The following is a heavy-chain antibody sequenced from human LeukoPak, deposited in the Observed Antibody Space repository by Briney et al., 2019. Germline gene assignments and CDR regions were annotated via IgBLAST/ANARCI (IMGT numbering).Heavy chain of an antibody. CDR2: IYHSGST. CDR1: GYSLSSGYY. Sequence: SETLSLTCTVSGYSLSSGYYWGWIRQPPGKGLEWIGSIYHSGSTYYNPSLKSRVTISVDTSKNQFSLKLSSVTAADTAVYYCATYDNTGYYFAYWGQGSLVTVSS. J-gene: IGHJ4*02. CDR3: ATYDNTGYYFAY. V-gene: IGHV4-38-2*02. D-gene: IGHD3-22*01.